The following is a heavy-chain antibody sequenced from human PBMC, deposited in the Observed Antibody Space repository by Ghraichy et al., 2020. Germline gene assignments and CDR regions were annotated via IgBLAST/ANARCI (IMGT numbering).Heavy chain of an antibody. CDR1: GFAFSAYH. J-gene: IGHJ1*01. CDR3: ARGTLFGVRNLIYH. CDR2: ISSRSSTI. V-gene: IGHV3-11*01. Sequence: GGSLRLSCAASGFAFSAYHMSWIRQAPGKGLEWISYISSRSSTIKYVESAKGRFTISRDNVKNSLYLEMNNLRLEDTAVYYCARGTLFGVRNLIYHLGQGTLVTVSS. D-gene: IGHD3-3*01.